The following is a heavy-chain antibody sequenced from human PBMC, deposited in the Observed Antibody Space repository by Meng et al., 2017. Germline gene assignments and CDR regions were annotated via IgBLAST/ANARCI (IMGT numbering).Heavy chain of an antibody. CDR1: GFTFSSYS. V-gene: IGHV3-7*01. CDR2: IKQDGSEK. J-gene: IGHJ4*02. CDR3: ARDYFRRGYTRLGRGFDY. Sequence: GESLKISCAASGFTFSSYSMNWVRQAPGKGLEWVANIKQDGSEKYYVDSVKGRFTISRDNAKNSLYLQMNSLRAEDTAVYYCARDYFRRGYTRLGRGFDYWGQGTLVTVSS. D-gene: IGHD2-2*02.